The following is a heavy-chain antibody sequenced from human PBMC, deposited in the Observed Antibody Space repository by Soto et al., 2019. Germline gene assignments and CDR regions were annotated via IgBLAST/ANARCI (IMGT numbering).Heavy chain of an antibody. Sequence: EVQLVESGGGLVQPGGSLRLSCAASGFTFSSYSMNWVRQAPGSGPEWVSYISSSSNSIYYADSVKGRFTISRDNDKNSLHLQMNSLRAEDTAVYYCARPVECSKTRCIRWGQGTLVTVSS. CDR3: ARPVECSKTRCIR. J-gene: IGHJ4*02. CDR1: GFTFSSYS. D-gene: IGHD6-6*01. V-gene: IGHV3-48*01. CDR2: ISSSSNSI.